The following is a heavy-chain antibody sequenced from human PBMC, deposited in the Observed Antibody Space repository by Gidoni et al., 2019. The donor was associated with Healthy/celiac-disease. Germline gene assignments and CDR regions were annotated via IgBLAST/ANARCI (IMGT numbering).Heavy chain of an antibody. CDR2: ISSSSSYI. Sequence: EVQLVESGGGLVTPGGSLRLSCAASGFTFSSYSMNCVLQAPGTGLEWVSSISSSSSYIYYADSVKGRVTISRDNAKNSLYLQMNSLRAEDTAVYDCARDFHYDDYWGQGTLVTVSS. D-gene: IGHD3-22*01. V-gene: IGHV3-21*01. CDR1: GFTFSSYS. J-gene: IGHJ4*02. CDR3: ARDFHYDDY.